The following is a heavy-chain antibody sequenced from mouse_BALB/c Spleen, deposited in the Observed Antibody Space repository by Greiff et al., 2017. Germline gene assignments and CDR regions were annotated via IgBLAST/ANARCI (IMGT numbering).Heavy chain of an antibody. CDR2: ISYSGST. D-gene: IGHD1-1*01. Sequence: VQLKQSGPSLVKPSQTLSLTCSVTGDSITSGYWNWIRKFPGNKLEYMGYISYSGSTYYNPSLKSRISITRDTSKNQYYLQLNSVTTEDTATYYCARVNYYGTDAMDYWGQGTSVTVSS. CDR3: ARVNYYGTDAMDY. CDR1: GDSITSGY. V-gene: IGHV3-8*02. J-gene: IGHJ4*01.